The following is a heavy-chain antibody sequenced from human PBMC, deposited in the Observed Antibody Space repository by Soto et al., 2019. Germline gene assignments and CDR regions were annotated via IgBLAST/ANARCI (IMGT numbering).Heavy chain of an antibody. CDR1: GFSFDDYA. CDR2: IRWNSKSI. J-gene: IGHJ4*02. V-gene: IGHV3-9*01. D-gene: IGHD6-13*01. CDR3: AKDTGSSWYGGLYY. Sequence: EVQLVESGGGLVQPGRSLRLSCTASGFSFDDYAMHWVRQAPGKGLEWVSGIRWNSKSIGYADYVKGRFSISRDNAKNSLYLQMNSLRGEDTALYYCAKDTGSSWYGGLYYWGQGTLVTVSS.